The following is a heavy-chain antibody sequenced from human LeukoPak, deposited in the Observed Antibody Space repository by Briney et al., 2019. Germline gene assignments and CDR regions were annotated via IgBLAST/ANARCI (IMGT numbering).Heavy chain of an antibody. D-gene: IGHD3-9*01. CDR3: ARDPGYYGGYDY. V-gene: IGHV3-11*01. Sequence: GGSLRLSCEASGFTFSDYSMSWIRQAPEKGLAGVSYISRSGDTIYYADSVKGRFTISRDNAKNSLYLQMNFLRAEDTAVYYCARDPGYYGGYDYWGQGTLVTVSS. J-gene: IGHJ4*02. CDR1: GFTFSDYS. CDR2: ISRSGDTI.